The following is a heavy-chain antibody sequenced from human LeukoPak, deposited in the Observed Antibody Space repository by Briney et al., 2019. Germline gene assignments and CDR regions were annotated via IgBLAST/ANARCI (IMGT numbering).Heavy chain of an antibody. CDR2: ISSSSSTI. V-gene: IGHV3-48*02. D-gene: IGHD3-22*01. CDR1: GFTFSSYS. CDR3: ARGRRYYDSSGPTGVYYFDY. J-gene: IGHJ4*02. Sequence: GGSLRLSCAASGFTFSSYSMNWVRQAPGKGLEWVSYISSSSSTIYYADSVKGRFTISRDNAKNSLYLQMNSLRDEDTGVYYCARGRRYYDSSGPTGVYYFDYWGQGTLVTVSS.